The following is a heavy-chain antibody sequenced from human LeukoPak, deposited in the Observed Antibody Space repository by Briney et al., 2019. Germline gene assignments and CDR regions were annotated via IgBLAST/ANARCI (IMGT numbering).Heavy chain of an antibody. Sequence: GGSLRLSCAASGFTVSSNYMSWVRQAPGKGLEGVSVIYSGGSTYYADSVKGRFTISRDNSKNTLYLQMNSLRAEDTAVYYCARVWRSGSYFQYYYYYMDVWGKGTTVTVSS. V-gene: IGHV3-53*01. J-gene: IGHJ6*03. CDR3: ARVWRSGSYFQYYYYYMDV. CDR2: IYSGGST. D-gene: IGHD1-26*01. CDR1: GFTVSSNY.